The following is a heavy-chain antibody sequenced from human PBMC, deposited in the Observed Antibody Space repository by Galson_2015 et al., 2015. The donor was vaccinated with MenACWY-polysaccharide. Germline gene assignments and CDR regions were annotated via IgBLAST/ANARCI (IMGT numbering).Heavy chain of an antibody. CDR2: INSDGSTT. D-gene: IGHD6-19*01. J-gene: IGHJ5*02. CDR3: ARKGSGSGYFDLDA. CDR1: GFSFGTNW. Sequence: SLRLSCAASGFSFGTNWMHWVRQAPGEGLVWVSRINSDGSTTNYADSVRGRFTVSRDNAKSTLYLQMDSLRVEDTAVYFCARKGSGSGYFDLDAWGQGILVTVSS. V-gene: IGHV3-74*01.